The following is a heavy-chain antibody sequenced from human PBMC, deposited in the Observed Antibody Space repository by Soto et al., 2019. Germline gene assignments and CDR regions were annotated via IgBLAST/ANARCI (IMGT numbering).Heavy chain of an antibody. V-gene: IGHV3-53*01. CDR2: IYSGGST. D-gene: IGHD3-10*01. Sequence: GGSLRLSCAASGSTVSSNYMSWVRQAPGKGLEWVSVIYSGGSTYYADSVKGRFTISRDNSKNTLYLQMNSLRAEDTAVYYCARDGDGSGKNYYYGMDVWGQGTTVTVSS. CDR1: GSTVSSNY. CDR3: ARDGDGSGKNYYYGMDV. J-gene: IGHJ6*02.